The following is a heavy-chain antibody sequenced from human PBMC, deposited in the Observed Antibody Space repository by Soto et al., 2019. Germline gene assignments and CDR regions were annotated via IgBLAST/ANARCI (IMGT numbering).Heavy chain of an antibody. CDR3: ARAGKGSAYTFGPYYFDY. V-gene: IGHV3-48*02. CDR2: VTASGTTV. CDR1: GFTFAYYS. Sequence: GGSLRLSCATSGFTFAYYSMSWVRQAPGKGLEWIAYVTASGTTVNYADSVKGRFIISRDNGMKSLILQTSSLRDDDTAMYYCARAGKGSAYTFGPYYFDYWGQGTLVTVSS. D-gene: IGHD3-3*01. J-gene: IGHJ4*02.